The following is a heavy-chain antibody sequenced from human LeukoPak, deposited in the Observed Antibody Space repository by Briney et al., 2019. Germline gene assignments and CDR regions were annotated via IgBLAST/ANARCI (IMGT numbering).Heavy chain of an antibody. Sequence: VASVKVSCKASGYTFISYYMHWVRQAPGQGLEWMGIINPSGGRTNYAQAFQGRVTMTRDTSTSTVYMELSSLRSEDTAMYYCARDREQQLLFDYWGQGTLVTVSS. CDR3: ARDREQQLLFDY. D-gene: IGHD6-13*01. J-gene: IGHJ4*02. V-gene: IGHV1-46*01. CDR2: INPSGGRT. CDR1: GYTFISYY.